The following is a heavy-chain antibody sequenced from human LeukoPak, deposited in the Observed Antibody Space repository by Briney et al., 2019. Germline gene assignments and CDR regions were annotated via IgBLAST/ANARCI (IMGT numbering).Heavy chain of an antibody. CDR2: ISGSGGST. V-gene: IGHV3-23*01. Sequence: PGGSLRLSCGASGFTFSSYGMSWVRQAPGKGLEWVSAISGSGGSTYYADSVKGRFTISRDNSKNTLYLQMNSLRAEDTAVYYCAKDREGASDYWGQGTLVTVSS. J-gene: IGHJ4*02. D-gene: IGHD5-24*01. CDR1: GFTFSSYG. CDR3: AKDREGASDY.